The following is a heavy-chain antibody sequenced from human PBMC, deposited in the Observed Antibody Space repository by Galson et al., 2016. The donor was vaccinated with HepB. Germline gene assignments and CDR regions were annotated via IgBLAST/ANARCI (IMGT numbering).Heavy chain of an antibody. V-gene: IGHV3-11*01. J-gene: IGHJ1*01. CDR1: GFTFSDYY. Sequence: SLRLSCAASGFTFSDYYMNWIRQAPGKGLEWISFISTSGNSMLYADSVRGRFTISRDNAAKSLYLQMSNLRAEDTAVYYCALYYYDSSGFVEYFQHWGQGTRVTVSS. D-gene: IGHD3-22*01. CDR3: ALYYYDSSGFVEYFQH. CDR2: ISTSGNSM.